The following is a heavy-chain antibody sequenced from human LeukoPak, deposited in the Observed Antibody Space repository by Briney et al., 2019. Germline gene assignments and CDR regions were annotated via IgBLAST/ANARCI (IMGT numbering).Heavy chain of an antibody. CDR3: ARAPITMVRGVISD. V-gene: IGHV3-66*01. Sequence: GSLRLSCAASGFTVSSNYMSWVRQAPGKGLEWVSVIYSGGSTYYADSVKGRFTTSRDNSKNTLYLQMNSLRAEDTAVYYCARAPITMVRGVISDWGQGTLVTVSS. CDR1: GFTVSSNY. J-gene: IGHJ4*02. CDR2: IYSGGST. D-gene: IGHD3-10*01.